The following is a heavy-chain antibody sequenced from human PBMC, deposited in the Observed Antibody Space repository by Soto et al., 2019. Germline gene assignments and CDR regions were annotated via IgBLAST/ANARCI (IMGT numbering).Heavy chain of an antibody. CDR3: AKLVVPAAMSYYYYGMDV. D-gene: IGHD2-2*01. Sequence: PGGSLRLSCAASGFTFSSYGMHWVRQAPGKGLEWVAVISYDGSNKYYADSVKGRFTISRDNSKNTLYLQMNSLRVEDTAVYYCAKLVVPAAMSYYYYGMDVWGQGTTVTVSS. V-gene: IGHV3-30*18. J-gene: IGHJ6*02. CDR2: ISYDGSNK. CDR1: GFTFSSYG.